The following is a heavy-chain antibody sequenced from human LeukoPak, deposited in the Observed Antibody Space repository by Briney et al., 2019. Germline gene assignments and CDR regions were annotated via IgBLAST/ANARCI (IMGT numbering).Heavy chain of an antibody. J-gene: IGHJ4*02. CDR2: MNPNSGNT. Sequence: GASVKVSCKASGYTFTSYDINWERQDTGQGLEWMGWMNPNSGNTGYAQKFQGRVTITRNTSISTAYMELSSLRSEDTAVYYCARVGKVYCSSTSCYLGYWGQGTLVTVSS. V-gene: IGHV1-8*03. CDR1: GYTFTSYD. D-gene: IGHD2-2*01. CDR3: ARVGKVYCSSTSCYLGY.